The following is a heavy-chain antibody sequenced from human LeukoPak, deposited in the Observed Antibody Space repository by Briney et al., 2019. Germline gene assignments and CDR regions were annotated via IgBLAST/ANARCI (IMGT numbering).Heavy chain of an antibody. Sequence: GRSLRLSCAASGFTFSSYAMHWVRQAPGKGLEWVAVISYDGSNKYYADSMKGRFTISRDNSKNTLYLQMNSLRAEDTAVYYCARGHYGGNSHYYYGMDVWGQGTTVTVSS. D-gene: IGHD4-23*01. CDR2: ISYDGSNK. J-gene: IGHJ6*02. CDR1: GFTFSSYA. CDR3: ARGHYGGNSHYYYGMDV. V-gene: IGHV3-30-3*01.